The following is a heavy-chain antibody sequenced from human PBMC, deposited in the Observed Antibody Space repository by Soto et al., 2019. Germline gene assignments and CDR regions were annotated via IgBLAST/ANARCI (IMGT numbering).Heavy chain of an antibody. D-gene: IGHD6-13*01. CDR2: ITGSGGST. V-gene: IGHV3-23*01. CDR1: GFTFSSYA. J-gene: IGHJ4*02. CDR3: TKGSAGSRPYYFDY. Sequence: GGSLRLSCAASGFTFSSYAMSWVRQAPGKGLEWISAITGSGGSTYYADSVKGRFTISRDNSKNTLLLQLNSLRAEDTATYYCTKGSAGSRPYYFDYWGQGSLVTVSS.